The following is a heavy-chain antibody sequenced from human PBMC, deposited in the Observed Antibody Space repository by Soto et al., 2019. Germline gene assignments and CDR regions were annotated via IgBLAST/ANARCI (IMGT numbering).Heavy chain of an antibody. D-gene: IGHD2-15*01. CDR1: GGSFSGYY. V-gene: IGHV4-34*01. Sequence: SETLSLTCAVYGGSFSGYYWSWIRQPPGKGLEWIGEINHSGSTNYNPSLKSRVTISVDTSKNQFSLKLSSVTAADTAVYYCARDYCSGGSCYSFYYGMDVWGQGTTVTVSS. CDR2: INHSGST. CDR3: ARDYCSGGSCYSFYYGMDV. J-gene: IGHJ6*02.